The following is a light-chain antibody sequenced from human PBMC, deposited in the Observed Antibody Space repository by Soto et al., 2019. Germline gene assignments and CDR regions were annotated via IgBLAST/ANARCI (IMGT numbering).Light chain of an antibody. CDR3: MQGLQSPRK. J-gene: IGKJ1*01. V-gene: IGKV2-28*01. CDR1: QSLLQTNGYNS. CDR2: LAS. Sequence: DVVMTQSPLSLSVTPGESASISCRSSQSLLQTNGYNSVDWFLQKPGQSPRLLIYLASNRASGVPARFSGSGSGTDFTLKISRVEAEDVGVYYCMQGLQSPRKLGQGTTVDTK.